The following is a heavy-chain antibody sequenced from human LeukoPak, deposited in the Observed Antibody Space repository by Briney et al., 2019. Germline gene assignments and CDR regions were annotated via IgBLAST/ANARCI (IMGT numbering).Heavy chain of an antibody. V-gene: IGHV3-11*06. CDR2: ISSSSQT. CDR3: ARDGTATNYFYYGMDV. J-gene: IGHJ6*04. Sequence: GGSLRLSCAASGFTFSDYYMSWIRQAPGKGLEWVPHISSSSQTNYADSVKGRFTISRDNAKNSLYLQMRSLRAEDTAVYYCARDGTATNYFYYGMDVWGKGITVTVSS. CDR1: GFTFSDYY. D-gene: IGHD4-17*01.